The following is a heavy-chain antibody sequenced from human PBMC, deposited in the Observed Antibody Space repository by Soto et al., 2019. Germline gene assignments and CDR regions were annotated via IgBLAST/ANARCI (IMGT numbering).Heavy chain of an antibody. J-gene: IGHJ4*02. Sequence: QVQLVESGGGVVQPGRSLRLSCAASGFTFSSYGMHWVRQAPGKGLEWVAVISYDGSNKYYADSVKGRFTISRDNSKNTLYLQMNSLRAEDTAVYYCAKDNAKASGQGSFDYWGQGTLVTVSS. CDR2: ISYDGSNK. V-gene: IGHV3-30*18. CDR1: GFTFSSYG. D-gene: IGHD5-12*01. CDR3: AKDNAKASGQGSFDY.